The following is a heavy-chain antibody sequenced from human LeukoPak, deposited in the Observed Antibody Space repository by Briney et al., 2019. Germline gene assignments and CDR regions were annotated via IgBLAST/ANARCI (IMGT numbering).Heavy chain of an antibody. D-gene: IGHD6-19*01. CDR1: GFTFSAYT. J-gene: IGHJ4*02. V-gene: IGHV3-48*04. Sequence: PGGCLRLSCEASGFTFSAYTMNWVRQAPGKGLEWISYISTSGTTIYYADSVKGRFTISRDNAKNSLYLQMNSLRAEDPAIYYCVSQFSGWYMDYWGQGTLVTVSS. CDR2: ISTSGTTI. CDR3: VSQFSGWYMDY.